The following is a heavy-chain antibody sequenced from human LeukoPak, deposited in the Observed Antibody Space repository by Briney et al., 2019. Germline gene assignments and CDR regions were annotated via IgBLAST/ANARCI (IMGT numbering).Heavy chain of an antibody. CDR1: GGSISSSIYY. Sequence: SETLSLTCNVSGGSISSSIYYWGWIRQPPGKGLEWIGSIFHAGNTYYNPSLKTRVTISVDTSKNQVSLRLSSVTASDTAVYYCARGRSPGYSAHDGIDPWGQGTLVTVSA. J-gene: IGHJ5*02. D-gene: IGHD5-12*01. CDR3: ARGRSPGYSAHDGIDP. V-gene: IGHV4-39*07. CDR2: IFHAGNT.